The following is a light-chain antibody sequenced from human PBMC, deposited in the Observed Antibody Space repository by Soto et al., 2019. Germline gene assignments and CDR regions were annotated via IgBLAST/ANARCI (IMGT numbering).Light chain of an antibody. Sequence: QSLMTQHASVSESPGESNTISCAGTSSDVGGYNHVSWYQQHADKAPKLLIHEVSNRPSGVSNRFSGSKSGNTASLPISGLQAEDEADYYCTSYTSISTYVFRTGTKVTVL. V-gene: IGLV2-14*01. CDR2: EVS. CDR1: SSDVGGYNH. CDR3: TSYTSISTYV. J-gene: IGLJ1*01.